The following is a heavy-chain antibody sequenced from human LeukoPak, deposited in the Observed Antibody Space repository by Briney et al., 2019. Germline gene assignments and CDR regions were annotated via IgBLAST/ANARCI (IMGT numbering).Heavy chain of an antibody. CDR3: AREFRSGYNSRWFDY. CDR2: IKQDGSEK. J-gene: IGHJ5*01. CDR1: GFTFSNAW. D-gene: IGHD6-19*01. V-gene: IGHV3-7*01. Sequence: GGSLRLSCAASGFTFSNAWMSWVRQAPGKGLEWVANIKQDGSEKWYVDSVKGRFTISRDNAKNSLYLQMNSLRVEDTAVYYCAREFRSGYNSRWFDYWGQGTLVTVSS.